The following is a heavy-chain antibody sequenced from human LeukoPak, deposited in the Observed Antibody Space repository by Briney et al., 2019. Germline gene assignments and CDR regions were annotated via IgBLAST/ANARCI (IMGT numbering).Heavy chain of an antibody. V-gene: IGHV1-2*02. CDR3: ARVAQGVNYFDY. J-gene: IGHJ4*02. D-gene: IGHD3-22*01. CDR2: INPYSGGT. Sequence: ASVKVSCKASGYTFSDYYMHWVRQAPGQGLEWMGWINPYSGGTNYAEKFQGRVTMTRDTSMTTAYMELSSLRSDDTAMYYCARVAQGVNYFDYWGQGTLVTVSS. CDR1: GYTFSDYY.